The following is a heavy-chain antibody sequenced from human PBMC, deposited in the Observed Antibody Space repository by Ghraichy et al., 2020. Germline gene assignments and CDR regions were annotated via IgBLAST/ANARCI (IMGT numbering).Heavy chain of an antibody. J-gene: IGHJ6*02. D-gene: IGHD3-10*01. CDR2: ISYDGSNK. CDR1: GFTFSSYG. Sequence: GGSLRLSCAASGFTFSSYGMHWVRQAPGKGLEWVAVISYDGSNKYYADSVKGRFTISRDNSKNTLYLQMNSLRAEDTAVYYCAKGVGGYYYYGMDVWGQGTTVTVSS. V-gene: IGHV3-30*18. CDR3: AKGVGGYYYYGMDV.